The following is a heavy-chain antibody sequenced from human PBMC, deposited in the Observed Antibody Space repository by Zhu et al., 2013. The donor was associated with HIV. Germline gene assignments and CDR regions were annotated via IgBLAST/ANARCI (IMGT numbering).Heavy chain of an antibody. CDR3: ARAGGYCSSTSCYEEFGHYYYYYYMDV. CDR2: IIPIFGTA. D-gene: IGHD2-2*01. Sequence: VQLVQSGAEVKKPGSSVKVSCKASGGTFSSYAISWVRQAPGQGLEWMGGIIPIFGTANYAQKFQGRVTITADESTSTAYMELSSLRSEDTAVYYCARAGGYCSSTSCYEEFGHYYYYYYMDVWGKGTTVTVSS. CDR1: GGTFSSYA. J-gene: IGHJ6*03. V-gene: IGHV1-69*01.